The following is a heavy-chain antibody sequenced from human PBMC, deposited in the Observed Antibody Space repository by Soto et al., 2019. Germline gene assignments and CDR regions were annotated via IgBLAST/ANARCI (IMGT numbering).Heavy chain of an antibody. CDR1: GFTFSSYA. CDR3: ARDWVFEYSGPRNWFDP. D-gene: IGHD6-25*01. J-gene: IGHJ5*02. V-gene: IGHV3-30-3*01. Sequence: PGGSLRLSCAASGFTFSSYAMHWVRQAPGKGLEWVAVISYDGSNKYYADSVKGRFTISRDNSKNTLYLQMNSLRAEDTAVYYCARDWVFEYSGPRNWFDPWGQGTLVTVSS. CDR2: ISYDGSNK.